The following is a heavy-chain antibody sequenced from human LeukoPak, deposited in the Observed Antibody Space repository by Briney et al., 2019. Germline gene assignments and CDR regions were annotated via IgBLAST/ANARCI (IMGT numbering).Heavy chain of an antibody. D-gene: IGHD4-17*01. Sequence: SETLSLTCAVYGGSFSGYYWSWIRQPPGKGLEWIGEINHSGSTNYNPSLKSRVTISVGTSKNQFSLKLSSVTAADTAVYYCARAADYGGYYYYMDVWGKGTTVTVSS. CDR3: ARAADYGGYYYYMDV. J-gene: IGHJ6*03. CDR1: GGSFSGYY. CDR2: INHSGST. V-gene: IGHV4-34*01.